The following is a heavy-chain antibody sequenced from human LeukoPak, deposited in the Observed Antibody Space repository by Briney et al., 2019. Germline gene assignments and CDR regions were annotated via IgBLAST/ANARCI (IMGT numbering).Heavy chain of an antibody. V-gene: IGHV3-73*01. CDR1: GFTLSDSA. J-gene: IGHJ4*02. D-gene: IGHD4/OR15-4a*01. CDR2: IRSKTNSFAT. Sequence: GGSLRLSCAASGFTLSDSAMHWVRQASGRGLEWVGRIRSKTNSFATEYAASVKGRFTISRDDSKNTVYLQLNSLKTEDTATYFCARHKDPDYGDRKLFDYWGLGTLVTVSS. CDR3: ARHKDPDYGDRKLFDY.